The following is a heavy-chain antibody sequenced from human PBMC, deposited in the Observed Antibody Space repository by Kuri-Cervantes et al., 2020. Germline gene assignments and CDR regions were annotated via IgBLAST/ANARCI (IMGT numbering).Heavy chain of an antibody. CDR1: GFTFSSYA. D-gene: IGHD1-1*01. Sequence: GESLKISCAASGFTFSSYAMHWVRQAPGKGLEWVAVISYDGSSKYYADSVKGRFTISRDNSKNTLYLQMNSLRAEDTAVYYCAKFSWSDGLDYWGQGTLVTVSS. CDR2: ISYDGSSK. V-gene: IGHV3-30-3*02. J-gene: IGHJ4*02. CDR3: AKFSWSDGLDY.